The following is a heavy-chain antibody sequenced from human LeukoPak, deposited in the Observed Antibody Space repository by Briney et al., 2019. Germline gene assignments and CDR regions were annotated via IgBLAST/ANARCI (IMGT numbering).Heavy chain of an antibody. V-gene: IGHV1-2*02. CDR3: TRGPSHGAFDI. CDR2: INPNTGGT. D-gene: IGHD2-2*01. J-gene: IGHJ3*02. CDR1: GYSFTAFY. Sequence: GASVKVSCKASGYSFTAFYMHWVRQAPGQGLEWMGWINPNTGGTNYAQKFQGRVTLTRDTSISTAYMELRWLSSDDTAVYYCTRGPSHGAFDIWGQGTMVTVSS.